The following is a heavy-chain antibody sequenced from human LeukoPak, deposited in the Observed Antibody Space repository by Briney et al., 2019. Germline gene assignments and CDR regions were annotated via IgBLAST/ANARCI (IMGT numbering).Heavy chain of an antibody. CDR1: GGSISSTNW. CDR2: IYSGGST. J-gene: IGHJ3*02. D-gene: IGHD6-13*01. V-gene: IGHV3-53*01. Sequence: GTLSLTCAVSGGSISSTNWWSWVRQAPGKGLEWVSVIYSGGSTYYADSVKGRFTISRDNSKNTLYLQMNSLRAEDTAVYYCAREGWIAAAGTNAFDIWGQGTMVTVSS. CDR3: AREGWIAAAGTNAFDI.